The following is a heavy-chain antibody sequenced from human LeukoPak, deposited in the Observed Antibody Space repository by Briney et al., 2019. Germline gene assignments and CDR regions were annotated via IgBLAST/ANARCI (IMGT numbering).Heavy chain of an antibody. CDR3: ARSYGSGNYYNTWFDP. CDR2: IKQDGSEK. CDR1: GFTFSSYW. J-gene: IGHJ5*02. Sequence: GGSLRLSCAASGFTFSSYWMSWVRQAPGKGLEWVANIKQDGSEKYYVDSVKGRFTISRDNAKNSLYLQMNSLRAEDTAVYYCARSYGSGNYYNTWFDPWGQGTLVTVSS. V-gene: IGHV3-7*03. D-gene: IGHD3-10*01.